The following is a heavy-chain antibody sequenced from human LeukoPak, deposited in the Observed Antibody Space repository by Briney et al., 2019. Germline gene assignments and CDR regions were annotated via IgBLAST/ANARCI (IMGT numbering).Heavy chain of an antibody. Sequence: GGSLRLSCAASGFTFSSYAMHWVRQAPGKGLEWVAVISYDGSNKYYADSVKGRFTISRDNAKNSLYLQMNSLRAEDTALYYCAREGKEQQLVPYYYYYYMDVWGKGATVTVSS. J-gene: IGHJ6*03. V-gene: IGHV3-30*04. CDR3: AREGKEQQLVPYYYYYYMDV. D-gene: IGHD6-13*01. CDR2: ISYDGSNK. CDR1: GFTFSSYA.